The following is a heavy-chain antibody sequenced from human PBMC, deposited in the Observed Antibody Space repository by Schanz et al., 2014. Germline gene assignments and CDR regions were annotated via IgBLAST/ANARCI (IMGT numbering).Heavy chain of an antibody. J-gene: IGHJ4*02. CDR2: IRSSSTPI. CDR3: ARWFLIRGVILDS. CDR1: GFTFSDYS. Sequence: EVQLVESGGGWVQPGGSLRLSCAASGFTFSDYSMNWVRQAPGKGPEWVSYIRSSSTPIYYADSVKGRFTISRDNAKNSLYLEMNSLRAEDTALYYCARWFLIRGVILDSWGQGTLVTVSA. D-gene: IGHD3-10*01. V-gene: IGHV3-48*01.